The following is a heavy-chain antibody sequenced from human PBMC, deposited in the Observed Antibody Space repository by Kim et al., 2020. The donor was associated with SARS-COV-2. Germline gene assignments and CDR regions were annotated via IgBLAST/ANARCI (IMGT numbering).Heavy chain of an antibody. D-gene: IGHD6-19*01. Sequence: YNPSLKSRVTISVDTSKNQFSLKLSSVTAADTAVYYCARSGIAVASWFDPWGQGTLVTVSS. J-gene: IGHJ5*02. CDR3: ARSGIAVASWFDP. V-gene: IGHV4-4*09.